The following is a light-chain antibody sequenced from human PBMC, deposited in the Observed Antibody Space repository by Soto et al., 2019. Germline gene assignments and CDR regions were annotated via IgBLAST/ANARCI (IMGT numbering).Light chain of an antibody. J-gene: IGKJ1*01. CDR1: RTISTW. CDR2: DAS. V-gene: IGKV1-5*01. Sequence: DIQMTQSPSTLSASVVDGVTVTCRGSRTISTWLAWHQQKPGKAPKLLIYDASSLESGVPSRFSGSGSGTEFTLTINSLQPDDFATYYCQQYKSYWTFGQGTKVDI. CDR3: QQYKSYWT.